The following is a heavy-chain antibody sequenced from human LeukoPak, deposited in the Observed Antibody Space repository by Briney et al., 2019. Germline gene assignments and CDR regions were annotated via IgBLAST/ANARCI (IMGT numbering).Heavy chain of an antibody. D-gene: IGHD2-15*01. CDR3: ARLGSDCGGGNCY. Sequence: ASVKVSCKASGYTFTTFGITWVRQAPGQGLEGMGWINTYNGNTNYAQNLQGRVTMTTDTSTSTAYMELRSLTSDDTAVYDCARLGSDCGGGNCYWGQGTLVTVSS. CDR2: INTYNGNT. V-gene: IGHV1-18*01. J-gene: IGHJ4*02. CDR1: GYTFTTFG.